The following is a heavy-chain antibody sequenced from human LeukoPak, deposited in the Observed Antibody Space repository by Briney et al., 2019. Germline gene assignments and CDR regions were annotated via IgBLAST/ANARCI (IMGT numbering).Heavy chain of an antibody. V-gene: IGHV1-2*02. Sequence: AAVKVSCKASGYTFTGYYMHWVRQAPGQGLEWMGWINPNSGGTNYAQKFQGRVTITADKSTSTAYMELSSLRSEDTAVYYCAADFWSGTAPYYFDYWGQGTLVTVSS. CDR1: GYTFTGYY. J-gene: IGHJ4*02. CDR3: AADFWSGTAPYYFDY. D-gene: IGHD3-3*01. CDR2: INPNSGGT.